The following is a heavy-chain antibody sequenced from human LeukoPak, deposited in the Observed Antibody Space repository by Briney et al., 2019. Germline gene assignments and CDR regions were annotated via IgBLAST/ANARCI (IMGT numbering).Heavy chain of an antibody. CDR3: ANAVITTEKYYFDY. J-gene: IGHJ4*02. V-gene: IGHV3-23*01. D-gene: IGHD3-22*01. CDR2: ISGSGGST. Sequence: GGSLRLSCAASGFTVSSNYMSWVRQAPGKGLEWVSAISGSGGSTYYADSVKGRFTISRDNSKNTLYLQMNSLRAEDTAVYYCANAVITTEKYYFDYWGQGTLVTVSS. CDR1: GFTVSSNY.